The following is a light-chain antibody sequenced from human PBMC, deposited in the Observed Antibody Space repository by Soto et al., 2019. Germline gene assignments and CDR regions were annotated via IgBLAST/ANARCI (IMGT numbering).Light chain of an antibody. J-gene: IGLJ2*01. CDR1: SGSIASNY. CDR2: EDN. V-gene: IGLV6-57*04. CDR3: QSYDSSIDVV. Sequence: NFMLPQPHSVSESPGKTVTISCTRSSGSIASNYVQWYQQRPGSAPTTVIYEDNQRPSGVPDRFSGSIDSSSNSASLTISGLKTEDEADYYCQSYDSSIDVVFGGGTKLTVL.